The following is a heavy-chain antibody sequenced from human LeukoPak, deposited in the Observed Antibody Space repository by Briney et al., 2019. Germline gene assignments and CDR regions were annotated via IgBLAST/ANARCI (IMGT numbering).Heavy chain of an antibody. Sequence: GGSLRLSCAASGFSFSSYSMNWVRQAPGEGLEWVSFISSTSTTLYYADSVRGRFTISRDDAKNSLYLQMNSLRAEDTAVYYCARDRGDYGDCHDYWGQGTLVTVSS. V-gene: IGHV3-48*04. CDR2: ISSTSTTL. D-gene: IGHD4-17*01. CDR3: ARDRGDYGDCHDY. J-gene: IGHJ4*02. CDR1: GFSFSSYS.